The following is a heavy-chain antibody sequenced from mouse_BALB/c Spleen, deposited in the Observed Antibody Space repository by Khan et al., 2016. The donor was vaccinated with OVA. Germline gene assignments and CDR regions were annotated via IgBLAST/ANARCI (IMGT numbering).Heavy chain of an antibody. CDR3: TRSYDSYYFDY. V-gene: IGHV1-5*01. CDR1: GYSFTKYW. D-gene: IGHD2-4*01. Sequence: VQLQQSGTVLARPGASVKMSCKASGYSFTKYWMHWVKQRPGQGLEWIAAIYPGNSDTRYNQKFKGKAKLTAVTSASTAYMELSSLTNEDSAVYYCTRSYDSYYFDYWGQGTTLTVSS. J-gene: IGHJ2*01. CDR2: IYPGNSDT.